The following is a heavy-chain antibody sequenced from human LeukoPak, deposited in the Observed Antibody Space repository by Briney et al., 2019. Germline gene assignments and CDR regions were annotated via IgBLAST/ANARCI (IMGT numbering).Heavy chain of an antibody. CDR1: GGTFSSYA. Sequence: ASVKVSCKASGGTFSSYAISWVRQAPGQGLEWMGRIIPIFGTANYAQKFQGRVTITTDESTSTAYMELSSLRSEDTAVYYCAKHDYGGNLGYWGQGTLVTVSS. J-gene: IGHJ4*02. V-gene: IGHV1-69*05. CDR2: IIPIFGTA. CDR3: AKHDYGGNLGY. D-gene: IGHD4-23*01.